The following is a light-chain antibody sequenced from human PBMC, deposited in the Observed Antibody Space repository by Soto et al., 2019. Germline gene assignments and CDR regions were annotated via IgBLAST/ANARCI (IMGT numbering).Light chain of an antibody. Sequence: EVVVAQSPLSLPFTLSLPASISCRSNQSLFNSDGMDYFSWFQQRPGRSPRRLIYRVSNRDSGVPDRFSGSGSGTDFALTISRVEAEDVGVYYCMQDSSSPITFGQGTRLEIK. V-gene: IGKV2-30*01. CDR1: QSLFNSDGMDY. J-gene: IGKJ5*01. CDR2: RVS. CDR3: MQDSSSPIT.